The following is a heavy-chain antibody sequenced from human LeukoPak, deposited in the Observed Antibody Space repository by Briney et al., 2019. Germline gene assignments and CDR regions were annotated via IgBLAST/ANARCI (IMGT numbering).Heavy chain of an antibody. J-gene: IGHJ4*02. CDR3: ARVQWELRGVGSYFEY. CDR2: IKQDGSEK. CDR1: GFTFSSYW. D-gene: IGHD1-26*01. Sequence: PGGSLRLSCEDTGFTFSSYWMSWVRQAPGKGLEWVANIKQDGSEKYYVDSVKGRFTMSRDNAKNSLYLQMNSLRAEDTALYYCARVQWELRGVGSYFEYWGQGALVTVSS. V-gene: IGHV3-7*01.